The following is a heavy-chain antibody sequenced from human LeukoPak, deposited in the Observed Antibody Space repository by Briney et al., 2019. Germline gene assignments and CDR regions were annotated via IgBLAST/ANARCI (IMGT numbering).Heavy chain of an antibody. V-gene: IGHV4-4*09. D-gene: IGHD6-6*01. Sequence: SETLSLTCTVSGDSISSYYWRWIRQPPGKGLEWIGYIYTSGGTNYIPSLKGRVTISIDTSKNQFSLKLSSVTAADSAVYYCARLTRLSTSPDRYYLDYWGQGTLVTVSS. CDR2: IYTSGGT. CDR3: ARLTRLSTSPDRYYLDY. CDR1: GDSISSYY. J-gene: IGHJ4*02.